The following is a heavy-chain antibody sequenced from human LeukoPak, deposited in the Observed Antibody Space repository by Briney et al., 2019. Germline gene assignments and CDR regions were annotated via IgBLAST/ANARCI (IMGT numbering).Heavy chain of an antibody. CDR1: GFTFSSYW. Sequence: GGSLRLSCAASGFTFSSYWMHWVRQAPGKGLVWVSHIINDGSRTSYANSVKGRFTISRDNAKNTVYLQMNSLRAEDTAVYYCSRSDGGFDYWGQGTLVTVSA. V-gene: IGHV3-74*01. CDR3: SRSDGGFDY. J-gene: IGHJ4*02. D-gene: IGHD5-24*01. CDR2: IINDGSRT.